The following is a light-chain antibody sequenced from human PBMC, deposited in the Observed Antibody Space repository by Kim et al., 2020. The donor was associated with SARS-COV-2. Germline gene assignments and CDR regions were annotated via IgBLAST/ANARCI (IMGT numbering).Light chain of an antibody. V-gene: IGKV1-9*01. Sequence: IQLTQSPSSLSASVGDRVTITCRASQDINTYLAWYQEEPGKAPKTLISAAATLQSGVPSRFSGRGSGTHFTLTISSLQPEDFAVYDCQRLDSYPYTFGQGTKREI. CDR3: QRLDSYPYT. CDR2: AAA. J-gene: IGKJ2*01. CDR1: QDINTY.